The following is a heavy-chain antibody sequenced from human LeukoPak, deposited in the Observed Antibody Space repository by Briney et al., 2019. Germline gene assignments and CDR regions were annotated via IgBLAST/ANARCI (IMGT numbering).Heavy chain of an antibody. J-gene: IGHJ4*02. V-gene: IGHV4-39*07. D-gene: IGHD7-27*01. Sequence: SETLSLTCTVSGGSISSSSYYWGWIRQPPGKGLEWIGSIYHSGSTNYNPSLKSRVTISVDTSKNQFSLKLSSVTAADTAVYYCAREFNWGLDYWGQGTLVTVSS. CDR1: GGSISSSSYY. CDR3: AREFNWGLDY. CDR2: IYHSGST.